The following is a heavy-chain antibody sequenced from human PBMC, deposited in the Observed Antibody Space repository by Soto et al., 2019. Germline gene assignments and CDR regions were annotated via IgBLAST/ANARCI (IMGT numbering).Heavy chain of an antibody. D-gene: IGHD6-19*01. Sequence: ASVKVSCTASGYTFTSYGISWVRQAPGQGLEWLGWISAYNGNTNYAQKLQGRVTMTTDTSTSTAYMELRGLRSDDTALYYWARDREWYSSGWYDYWGQGTLVTVSS. J-gene: IGHJ4*02. CDR1: GYTFTSYG. CDR3: ARDREWYSSGWYDY. V-gene: IGHV1-18*04. CDR2: ISAYNGNT.